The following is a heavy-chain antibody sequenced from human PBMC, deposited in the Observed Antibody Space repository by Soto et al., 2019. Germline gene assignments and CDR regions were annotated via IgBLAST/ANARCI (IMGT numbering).Heavy chain of an antibody. D-gene: IGHD2-15*01. J-gene: IGHJ4*02. V-gene: IGHV1-69*13. CDR3: ARHEPEYCSGGSCYFDY. CDR1: GGTFSSYA. CDR2: IIPIFGTA. Sequence: SVKVSCKASGGTFSSYAISWVRQAPGQGLEWMGGIIPIFGTANYAQKFQGRVTITADESTSTAYMELSSLRSEDTAVYYCARHEPEYCSGGSCYFDYWGQGTLVTVSS.